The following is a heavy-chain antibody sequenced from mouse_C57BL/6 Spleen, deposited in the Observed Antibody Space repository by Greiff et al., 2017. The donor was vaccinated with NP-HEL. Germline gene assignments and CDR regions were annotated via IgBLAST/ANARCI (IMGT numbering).Heavy chain of an antibody. D-gene: IGHD3-2*02. Sequence: QVQLQQPGAELVKPGASVKLSCKASGYTFTSYWMHWVKQRPGQGLEWIGMIHPNSGSTNYNEKYKSKATLTVDKSSSTVYMQLSSLTSENSAVYYSARRAQATLFDYWGQGTPLTVSS. CDR2: IHPNSGST. CDR3: ARRAQATLFDY. CDR1: GYTFTSYW. V-gene: IGHV1-64*01. J-gene: IGHJ2*01.